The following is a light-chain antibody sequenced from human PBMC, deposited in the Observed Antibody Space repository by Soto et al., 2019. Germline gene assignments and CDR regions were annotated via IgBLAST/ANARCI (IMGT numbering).Light chain of an antibody. CDR3: QQYYSAPYT. CDR1: QNVLYSSNNKNY. CDR2: WAS. Sequence: DIVLTQSPDSLAVSLGEWATINCKSSQNVLYSSNNKNYLAWYQQKPGQPPKLLIYWASTRESGVPDRFSGSGSGTDFTLTISSLQAEDVAVYYCQQYYSAPYTFGQGTKLEIK. V-gene: IGKV4-1*01. J-gene: IGKJ2*01.